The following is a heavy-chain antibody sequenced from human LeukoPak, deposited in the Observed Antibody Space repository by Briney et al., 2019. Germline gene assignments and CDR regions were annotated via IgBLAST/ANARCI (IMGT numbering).Heavy chain of an antibody. CDR3: ARVYLERLTAGYFDH. CDR1: GFTFSTYA. D-gene: IGHD2-8*01. J-gene: IGHJ4*02. V-gene: IGHV3-30*04. CDR2: ISDDGRHN. Sequence: GGSLSLSCAASGFTFSTYAMNWVRQAPGKGLEWAAVISDDGRHNYYADSVKGRFTISRDNSKSTLYLQMNSLRDDDSAAYFCARVYLERLTAGYFDHWGQGTQVTVSP.